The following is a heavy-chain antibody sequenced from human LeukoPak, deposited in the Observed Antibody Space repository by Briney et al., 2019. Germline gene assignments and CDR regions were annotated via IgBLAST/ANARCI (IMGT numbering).Heavy chain of an antibody. CDR2: ISGSGGST. CDR3: AKFRTYCSGGSCQGWFDP. D-gene: IGHD2-15*01. CDR1: GFTFSSYA. J-gene: IGHJ5*02. Sequence: GGSLRLSCAASGFTFSSYAMSWVRQAPGKGLEWVSAISGSGGSTYYADSVKGRFTISRDNSKNTLYLQMNGLRAEDTAVYYCAKFRTYCSGGSCQGWFDPWGQGTLVTVSS. V-gene: IGHV3-23*01.